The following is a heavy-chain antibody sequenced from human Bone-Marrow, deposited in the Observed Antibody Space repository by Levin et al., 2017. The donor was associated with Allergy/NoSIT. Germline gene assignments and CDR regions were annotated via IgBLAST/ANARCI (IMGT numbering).Heavy chain of an antibody. CDR2: ISSSGSDM. Sequence: GGSLRLSCTVSGFTFSIYSINWVRQAPGKGLEWVSPISSSGSDMYYVASVRGRFTISRDNAKNTLILQMNSLRAEDTAVYYCARGIIGDVRVTHGATFDIWGQGTMLCVSS. V-gene: IGHV3-21*01. J-gene: IGHJ3*02. CDR3: ARGIIGDVRVTHGATFDI. D-gene: IGHD2-8*02. CDR1: GFTFSIYS.